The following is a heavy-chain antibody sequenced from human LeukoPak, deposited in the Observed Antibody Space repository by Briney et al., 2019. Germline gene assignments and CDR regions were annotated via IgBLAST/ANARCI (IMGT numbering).Heavy chain of an antibody. D-gene: IGHD2/OR15-2a*01. CDR2: ISGSGGST. J-gene: IGHJ6*02. CDR3: AKDLSPLYYYYGMDV. Sequence: GGSLRLSCAASGFTFSSYAMSWVRQAPGKGLEWVSAISGSGGSTYYADSVKGRFTISRDNSKNMLYLQMNSLRAEDTAVYYCAKDLSPLYYYYGMDVWGQGTTVTVSS. CDR1: GFTFSSYA. V-gene: IGHV3-23*01.